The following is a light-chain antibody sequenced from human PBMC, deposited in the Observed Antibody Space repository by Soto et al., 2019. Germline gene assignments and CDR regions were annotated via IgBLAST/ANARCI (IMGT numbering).Light chain of an antibody. Sequence: EILMTQSPDTLSVSPGEGVTLSCRASQSVGSNLAWYQQKPGQAPRLLIYGASSRATGIPDRFSGSGSGTDFTLTISRLEPEDFAVYYCQQYGVTPPNSFGGGTKVDIK. V-gene: IGKV3-20*01. CDR2: GAS. CDR1: QSVGSN. J-gene: IGKJ4*01. CDR3: QQYGVTPPNS.